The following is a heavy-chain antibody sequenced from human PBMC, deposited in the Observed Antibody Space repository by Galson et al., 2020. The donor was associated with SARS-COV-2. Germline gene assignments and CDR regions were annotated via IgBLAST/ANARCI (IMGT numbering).Heavy chain of an antibody. V-gene: IGHV3-23*01. CDR3: AKGGLESPLVDP. CDR2: ISGSGGGT. CDR1: GFTFSNYA. Sequence: TGGSLRLSCAGSGFTFSNYAMSWVRQAPGKGLEWVSGISGSGGGTYYADSVKGRFTISRDNSKNTLYLQMNSLRAEDTAVYYCAKGGLESPLVDPWGQGTLVTVSS. J-gene: IGHJ5*02.